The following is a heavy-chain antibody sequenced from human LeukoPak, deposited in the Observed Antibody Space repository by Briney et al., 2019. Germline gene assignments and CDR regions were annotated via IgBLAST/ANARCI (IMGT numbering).Heavy chain of an antibody. Sequence: PGRSLRLSCAASGFTFSSYGMHWVRQAPGKGLEWVALIWYDGSNKYYADSVKGRFTISRDNSKNTLYLQMHSLRAEGTAVYYCARDFVAAPTVWGQGTTVTVSS. CDR2: IWYDGSNK. V-gene: IGHV3-33*01. CDR3: ARDFVAAPTV. CDR1: GFTFSSYG. D-gene: IGHD6-13*01. J-gene: IGHJ6*02.